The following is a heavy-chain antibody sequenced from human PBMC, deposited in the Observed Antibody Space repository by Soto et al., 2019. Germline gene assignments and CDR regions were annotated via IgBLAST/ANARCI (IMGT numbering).Heavy chain of an antibody. CDR1: GGSISSSF. D-gene: IGHD2-15*01. CDR2: IYYTGST. CDR3: ARLIRPRSGGSCCDY. Sequence: TSETLSLTCTVSGGSISSSFWSWIRQPPGKGLEWIGDIYYTGSTNYIPSLKSRVTISIDTSKNQFSLRLSSVTAADTAVYYCARLIRPRSGGSCCDYWGQGTLVTVSS. J-gene: IGHJ4*02. V-gene: IGHV4-59*12.